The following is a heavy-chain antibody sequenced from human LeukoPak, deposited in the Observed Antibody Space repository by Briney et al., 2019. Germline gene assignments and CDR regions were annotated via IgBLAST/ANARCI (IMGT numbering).Heavy chain of an antibody. CDR1: GASISSGSYS. J-gene: IGHJ5*02. CDR3: ARGHCTSGSCSRWFDP. CDR2: IYNSGST. D-gene: IGHD2-15*01. V-gene: IGHV4-61*02. Sequence: PSDTLSLTCTVSGASISSGSYSWSWIRQPAGKGLEWIGRIYNSGSTNYNPSLKSRVTISVDTSKNQFSLKLSSVTAADTAVYYCARGHCTSGSCSRWFDPWGQGTLVTVSS.